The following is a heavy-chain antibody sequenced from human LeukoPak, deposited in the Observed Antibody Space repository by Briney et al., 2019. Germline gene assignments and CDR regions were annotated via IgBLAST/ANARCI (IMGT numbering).Heavy chain of an antibody. CDR3: ARDRIEPEYYYGSGSYNPEVFDY. Sequence: SETLSLTCTVSGGSISSYYWSWIRQPPGEGLEWIGYIYYSGSTNYNPSLKSRVTISVDTSKNQFSLKLSSVTAADTAVYYCARDRIEPEYYYGSGSYNPEVFDYWGQGTLVTVSS. V-gene: IGHV4-59*01. CDR1: GGSISSYY. J-gene: IGHJ4*02. CDR2: IYYSGST. D-gene: IGHD3-10*01.